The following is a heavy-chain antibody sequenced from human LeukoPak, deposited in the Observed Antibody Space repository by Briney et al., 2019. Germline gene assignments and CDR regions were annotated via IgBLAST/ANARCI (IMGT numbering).Heavy chain of an antibody. CDR3: ARVGTYGGDDY. CDR1: GGSISSYY. V-gene: IGHV4-59*01. Sequence: SSETLSLTCTVSGGSISSYYWSWIRQPPGKGLEWIGYIYYSGSTNYNPSLKSRVTISVDTSKNQFSLKLSSVTAADTAVYYCARVGTYGGDDYWGQGTLVTVSS. J-gene: IGHJ4*02. D-gene: IGHD4-23*01. CDR2: IYYSGST.